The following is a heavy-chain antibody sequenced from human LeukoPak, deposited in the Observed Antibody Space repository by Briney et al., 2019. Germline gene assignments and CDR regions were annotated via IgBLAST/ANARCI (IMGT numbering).Heavy chain of an antibody. Sequence: GESLKISCVASGFTFDEYGIHWVRQPPGKGLEWISLISWDDDRTHYADSVKGRFTISRDNAKNSLYLQMNSLRAEDTAVYYCARDVVSDYWGQGTLVTVSS. D-gene: IGHD2-15*01. CDR2: ISWDDDRT. V-gene: IGHV3-43D*04. CDR1: GFTFDEYG. J-gene: IGHJ4*02. CDR3: ARDVVSDY.